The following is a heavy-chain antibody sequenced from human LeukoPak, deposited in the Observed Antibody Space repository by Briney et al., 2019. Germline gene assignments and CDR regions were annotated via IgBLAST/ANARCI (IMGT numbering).Heavy chain of an antibody. J-gene: IGHJ5*02. D-gene: IGHD3-16*01. CDR3: ARDLAGLGWFDP. Sequence: PGGSLRLSCAASGFTVSSNYMSWVRQAPGKGLEWVSVIYSGGSTYYADSVKGRFTISRDNAKNSLYLQMNSLRAEDTAVYYCARDLAGLGWFDPWGQGTLVTVSS. V-gene: IGHV3-53*01. CDR2: IYSGGST. CDR1: GFTVSSNY.